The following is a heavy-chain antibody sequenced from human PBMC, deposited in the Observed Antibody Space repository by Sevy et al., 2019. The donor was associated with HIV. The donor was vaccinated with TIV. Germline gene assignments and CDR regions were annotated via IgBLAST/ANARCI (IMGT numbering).Heavy chain of an antibody. D-gene: IGHD1-26*01. J-gene: IGHJ3*01. V-gene: IGHV3-30*18. CDR2: VSYDVSTK. Sequence: GGSLRLSCAASGFTFSNYGMHWVRQAPGKGLEWVAVVSYDVSTKYYADFVKGRFTISRDNSKNTVYLQMNTLRTEDTAVFYCAKGSKATDSAFDLWGQGTMVTVSS. CDR3: AKGSKATDSAFDL. CDR1: GFTFSNYG.